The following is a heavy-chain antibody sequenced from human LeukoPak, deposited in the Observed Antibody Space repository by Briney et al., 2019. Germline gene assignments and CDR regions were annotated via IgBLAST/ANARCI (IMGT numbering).Heavy chain of an antibody. Sequence: PGGSLRLSCAASGLTFPDAWMTWVRQVPGKGLEWVGRIKSRVDGGTADYATPVKGRFAISREDSKNQLYLQMNSLRAEDTAVYYCARAILYTFDYWGQGTLVTVSS. V-gene: IGHV3-15*01. CDR2: IKSRVDGGTA. CDR1: GLTFPDAW. D-gene: IGHD3-16*01. CDR3: ARAILYTFDY. J-gene: IGHJ4*02.